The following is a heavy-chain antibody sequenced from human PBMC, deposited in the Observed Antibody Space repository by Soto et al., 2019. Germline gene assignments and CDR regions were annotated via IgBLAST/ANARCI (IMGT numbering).Heavy chain of an antibody. V-gene: IGHV2-5*02. Sequence: QITLKESGPTLVKPTQTLTLTCTFSGFSLTTSGVGVAWIRQPPGKALEWLAVIYWDDDKRYSPSLKSRLTLTKDTSQHQVVLTMTNMAPVDTATSYCARRPDYYDSRLDSWGQGTLVTVSS. J-gene: IGHJ4*02. D-gene: IGHD3-22*01. CDR1: GFSLTTSGVG. CDR3: ARRPDYYDSRLDS. CDR2: IYWDDDK.